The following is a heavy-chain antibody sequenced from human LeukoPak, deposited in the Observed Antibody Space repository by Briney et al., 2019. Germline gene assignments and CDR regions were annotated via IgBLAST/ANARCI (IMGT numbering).Heavy chain of an antibody. CDR1: GGSFSGYY. Sequence: PSETLSLTCAVYGGSFSGYYWSWIRQPPGKGLEWIGEINHSGSTNYNPSLKSRVTISVDTSKNQFSLKLSSVTAADTAVYYCARTNYYGSGSFYYYMDVWGKGTTVTVSS. V-gene: IGHV4-34*01. CDR3: ARTNYYGSGSFYYYMDV. D-gene: IGHD3-10*01. J-gene: IGHJ6*03. CDR2: INHSGST.